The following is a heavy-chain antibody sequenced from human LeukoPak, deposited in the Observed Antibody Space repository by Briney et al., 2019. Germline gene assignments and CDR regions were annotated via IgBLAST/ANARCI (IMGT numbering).Heavy chain of an antibody. Sequence: SETLSLTCTVSGGSISSYYWSWIRQPPGKGLEWIGYICYSGSTNYNPSLKSRVTISVDTSKNQFSLKLSSVTAADTAVYYCARDLDSSGYYDYWGQGTLVTVSS. CDR2: ICYSGST. CDR3: ARDLDSSGYYDY. D-gene: IGHD3-22*01. J-gene: IGHJ4*02. V-gene: IGHV4-59*01. CDR1: GGSISSYY.